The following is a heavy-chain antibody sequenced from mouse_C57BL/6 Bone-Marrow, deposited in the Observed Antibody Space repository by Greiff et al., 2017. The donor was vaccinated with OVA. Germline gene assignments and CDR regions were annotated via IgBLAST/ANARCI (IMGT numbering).Heavy chain of an antibody. Sequence: EVKLVDSGGGLVKPGGSLKLSCAASGFTFSDYGMHWVRQAPEKGLEWVAYISSGSSTIYYADTVKGRFTISRDNAKNTLFLQMTSLRSEDTAMYYCAKSSSSYIFDYWGQGTTLTVSS. CDR1: GFTFSDYG. D-gene: IGHD1-1*01. V-gene: IGHV5-17*01. CDR2: ISSGSSTI. J-gene: IGHJ2*01. CDR3: AKSSSSYIFDY.